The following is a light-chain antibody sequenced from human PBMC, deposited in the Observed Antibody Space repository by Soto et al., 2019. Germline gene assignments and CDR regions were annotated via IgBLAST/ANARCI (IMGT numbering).Light chain of an antibody. CDR2: AAS. Sequence: DIQMTQSPSSLSASVGARVTITCRASQSISINLSWYQQKPGKAPQLLIYAASSLQSGFPSRFTGGESGTEFTLTSTSLQPEDVAFYYCQQSSTTLYTFGQGTNLEIK. V-gene: IGKV1-39*01. CDR1: QSISIN. J-gene: IGKJ2*01. CDR3: QQSSTTLYT.